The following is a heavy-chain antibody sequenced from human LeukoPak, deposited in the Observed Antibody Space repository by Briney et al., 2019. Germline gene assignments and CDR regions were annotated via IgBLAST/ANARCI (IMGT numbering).Heavy chain of an antibody. D-gene: IGHD3-10*01. CDR2: IYYSGST. J-gene: IGHJ6*02. CDR3: ARHEKGYYGSGADYYYGMDV. Sequence: SDTQSLTCTVSGGSISSSSDCWAWIRQPPGKGLEWNGSIYYSGSTYYNPSLKSRVTISVDTSKNQFSLKLSSVTAADTAVYYCARHEKGYYGSGADYYYGMDVWGQGTTVTVSS. CDR1: GGSISSSSDC. V-gene: IGHV4-39*01.